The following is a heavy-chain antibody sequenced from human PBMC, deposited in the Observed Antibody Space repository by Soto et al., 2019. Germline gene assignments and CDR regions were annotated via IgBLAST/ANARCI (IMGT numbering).Heavy chain of an antibody. V-gene: IGHV3-23*05. CDR1: GFTFSSYA. Sequence: EVQLLESGGWLVQHGGSLRLSCAASGFTFSSYAMSWVRQAPGKGLEWVSAIGSDGTAIQYADSVKGRFTISKDNSKDTLYLQMNSLRAEDTAVYYCAKVRERITIFGVVIPNWFDPWGQGTLVTVSS. J-gene: IGHJ5*02. CDR3: AKVRERITIFGVVIPNWFDP. CDR2: IGSDGTAI. D-gene: IGHD3-3*01.